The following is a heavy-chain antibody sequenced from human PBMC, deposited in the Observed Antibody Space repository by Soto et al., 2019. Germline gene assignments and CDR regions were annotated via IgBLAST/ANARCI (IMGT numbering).Heavy chain of an antibody. V-gene: IGHV5-10-1*01. J-gene: IGHJ6*02. CDR2: IDPSDSYT. D-gene: IGHD2-2*01. CDR3: AREYCSSTSCAYYYGMDV. CDR1: GYSFTSYW. Sequence: GESLKISCKGSGYSFTSYWISWVRQMPGKGLEWMGRIDPSDSYTNYSPSFQGHVTISADKSISTAYLQWSSLRASDTAMYYCAREYCSSTSCAYYYGMDVWGQGTTVTVYS.